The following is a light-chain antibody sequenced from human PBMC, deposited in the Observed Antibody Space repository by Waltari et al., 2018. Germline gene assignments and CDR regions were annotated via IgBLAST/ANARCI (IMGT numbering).Light chain of an antibody. Sequence: QSALTQPPSASGSPGQSVTISCTGTSSDIGGYNFVSWYQHHPGRAPKLLIYYVSKRPSGVPDRFSGSKSGNTASLTVSGLQAEDEGDYYCSSYAGSNNILFGGGTKVTVL. CDR2: YVS. CDR3: SSYAGSNNIL. J-gene: IGLJ2*01. CDR1: SSDIGGYNF. V-gene: IGLV2-8*01.